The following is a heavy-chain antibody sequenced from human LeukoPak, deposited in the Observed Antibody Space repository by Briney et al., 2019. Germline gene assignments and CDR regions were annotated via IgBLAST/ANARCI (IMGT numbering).Heavy chain of an antibody. J-gene: IGHJ4*02. CDR1: GFTVSSNY. Sequence: GGSLRLSCAASGFTVSSNYMSWVRQAPGKGLEWVSVIYSGGSTYYADSVKGRFTISRDNSKNTLYLQMNSLRAEDTAVYYCARAGAVAGAKTYYFDYWGQGTLVTVSS. V-gene: IGHV3-66*01. D-gene: IGHD6-19*01. CDR2: IYSGGST. CDR3: ARAGAVAGAKTYYFDY.